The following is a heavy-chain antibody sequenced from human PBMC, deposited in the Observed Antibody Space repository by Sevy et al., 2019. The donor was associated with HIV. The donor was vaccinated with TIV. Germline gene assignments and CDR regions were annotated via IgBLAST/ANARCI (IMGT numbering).Heavy chain of an antibody. Sequence: GESLKISCAASGFTFSKYGMHWVRQAPGKGLEWVAVISYDGGNKYYADSVKGRFTISKDNFKNTLYLQMNSLRAEDTAIYYCAKPGKFSGSYLDAFDIWGQWTMVTVSS. CDR3: AKPGKFSGSYLDAFDI. D-gene: IGHD1-26*01. J-gene: IGHJ3*02. CDR2: ISYDGGNK. V-gene: IGHV3-30*18. CDR1: GFTFSKYG.